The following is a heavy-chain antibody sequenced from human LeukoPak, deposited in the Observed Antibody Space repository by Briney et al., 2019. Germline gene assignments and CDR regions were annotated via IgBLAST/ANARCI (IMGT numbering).Heavy chain of an antibody. CDR2: IYYSGST. CDR3: ARGPLNCGSDCYGDWFDP. CDR1: GDSISSYY. Sequence: SETLSLTCTVSGDSISSYYWSWIRQPPGKGLEWIGYIYYSGSTNYNPSLKSRVTISVDMSKNQFSLKLSSVTAADTAVYYCARGPLNCGSDCYGDWFDPWGQGTMVTVSS. D-gene: IGHD2-21*02. V-gene: IGHV4-59*01. J-gene: IGHJ5*02.